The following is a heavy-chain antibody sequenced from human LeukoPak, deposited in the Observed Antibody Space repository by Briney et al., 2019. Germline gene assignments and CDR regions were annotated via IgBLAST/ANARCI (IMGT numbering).Heavy chain of an antibody. CDR1: GFTVSSNY. Sequence: GGSLRLSCAASGFTVSSNYMSWVRQAPGKGLEWVPVIYSGGSTYYADSVKGRFTISRDNSKNTLYLQMNSLRAEDTAVYYCARARFGELYGGFDYWGQGTLVTVSS. V-gene: IGHV3-53*01. CDR2: IYSGGST. CDR3: ARARFGELYGGFDY. J-gene: IGHJ4*02. D-gene: IGHD3-10*01.